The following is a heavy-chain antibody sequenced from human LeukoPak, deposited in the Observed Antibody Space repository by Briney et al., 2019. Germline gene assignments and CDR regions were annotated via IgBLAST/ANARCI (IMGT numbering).Heavy chain of an antibody. CDR3: ARLVSGWYEEDY. Sequence: SVKVSCKASGGTFSSYAISWVRQAPGQGLEWMGRIIPILGIANYAQKFQGRVTITADKSTSTAYMELSSLRSEDTAVYYCARLVSGWYEEDYWGQGTLDTVSS. V-gene: IGHV1-69*04. D-gene: IGHD6-19*01. CDR1: GGTFSSYA. J-gene: IGHJ4*02. CDR2: IIPILGIA.